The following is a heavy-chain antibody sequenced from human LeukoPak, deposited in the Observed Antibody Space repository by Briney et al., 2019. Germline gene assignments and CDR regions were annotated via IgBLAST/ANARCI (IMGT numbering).Heavy chain of an antibody. CDR2: IHTSGTT. J-gene: IGHJ4*02. CDR3: ARDPAGHGRYFDY. CDR1: GGSINGYF. Sequence: SETLSLTCTVSGGSINGYFCTWLRQSAGAGLECIGRIHTSGTTYYNPSLKSRVSMSVDTSNHKFSLRLNSVPAADTAVYYCARDPAGHGRYFDYWGQGALVTVSS. D-gene: IGHD1-14*01. V-gene: IGHV4-4*07.